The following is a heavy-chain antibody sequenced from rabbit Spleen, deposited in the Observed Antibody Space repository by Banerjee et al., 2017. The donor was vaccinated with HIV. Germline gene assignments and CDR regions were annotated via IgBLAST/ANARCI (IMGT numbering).Heavy chain of an antibody. CDR1: GFTISSNYY. CDR2: IYIGNGDT. J-gene: IGHJ4*01. V-gene: IGHV1S40*01. D-gene: IGHD4-1*01. Sequence: QSLEESGGDLVKPGASLTLTCKASGFTISSNYYMCWVRQAPGKGLEWIACIYIGNGDTYYASWVNGRFTISSHNAQNTLYLQLNSLTAADTATYFCVREVAAKFNLWGPGTLVTVS. CDR3: VREVAAKFNL.